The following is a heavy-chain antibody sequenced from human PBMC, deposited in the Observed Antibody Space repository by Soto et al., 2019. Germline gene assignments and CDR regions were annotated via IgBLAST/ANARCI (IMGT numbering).Heavy chain of an antibody. CDR2: INHSGST. CDR1: GGSFSGYY. D-gene: IGHD3-10*01. J-gene: IGHJ6*02. V-gene: IGHV4-34*01. Sequence: ETLSLTCAVYGGSFSGYYWSWIRQPPGKGLEWIGEINHSGSTNYNPSLKSRVTISVDTSKNQLSLKLSSVTAADTAVYYCARGGSGAHYYYYYGMDVWGQGTTVTVSS. CDR3: ARGGSGAHYYYYYGMDV.